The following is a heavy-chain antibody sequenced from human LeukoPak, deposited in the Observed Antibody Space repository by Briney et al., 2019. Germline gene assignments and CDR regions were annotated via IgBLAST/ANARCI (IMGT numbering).Heavy chain of an antibody. D-gene: IGHD4-17*01. CDR1: GFTFSSYG. V-gene: IGHV3-30*03. Sequence: PGGSLRLSCAASGFTFSSYGMHWVRQAPGKGLEWVAVISYDGSNKYYADSVKGRFTISRDNSKNTLYLQMNSLRAEDTAVYYCARGGYGDYVRGDYWGQGTLVTVSS. CDR3: ARGGYGDYVRGDY. CDR2: ISYDGSNK. J-gene: IGHJ4*02.